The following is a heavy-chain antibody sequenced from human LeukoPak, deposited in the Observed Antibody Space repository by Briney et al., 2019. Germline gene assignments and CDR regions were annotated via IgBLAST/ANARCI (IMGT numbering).Heavy chain of an antibody. CDR1: GYTLTELS. V-gene: IGHV1-24*01. J-gene: IGHJ5*02. D-gene: IGHD3-3*01. CDR2: FDPEDGET. CDR3: ARDSRGDNYDFWSGYYAEP. Sequence: EASVKVSCKVSGYTLTELSMHWVRQAPGKGLEWMGGFDPEDGETIYAQKFQGRVTMTEDTSTDTAYMELSSLRSEDTAVYYCARDSRGDNYDFWSGYYAEPWGQGTLVTVSS.